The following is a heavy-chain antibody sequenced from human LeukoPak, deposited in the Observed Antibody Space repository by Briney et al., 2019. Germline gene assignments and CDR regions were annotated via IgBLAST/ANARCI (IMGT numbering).Heavy chain of an antibody. V-gene: IGHV4-59*01. CDR1: RGSISSYY. CDR3: ARLVWGSYRFHD. Sequence: SETLSLTCTVSRGSISSYYWSWIRQPPGKGLEWIGYAYYSGSTNYNSSLKSRLTISIDTSKNQFSLKLSSVTAADTAVYYCARLVWGSYRFHDWGQGTLVTVSS. CDR2: AYYSGST. D-gene: IGHD3-16*02. J-gene: IGHJ4*02.